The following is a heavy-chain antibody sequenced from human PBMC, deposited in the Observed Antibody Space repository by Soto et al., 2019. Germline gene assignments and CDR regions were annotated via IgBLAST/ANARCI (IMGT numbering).Heavy chain of an antibody. CDR2: INHSGGT. J-gene: IGHJ5*02. D-gene: IGHD3-3*01. CDR1: DGSFSGYC. Sequence: PSETLSLTCAVYDGSFSGYCWTWIRQAPGKGLEWIGEINHSGGTNYNSSLKSRVTISADTSKNQFSLILNSVTAADTAVYYCATLMTVFGFLIPPFDPWGQGTQVTVSS. V-gene: IGHV4-34*01. CDR3: ATLMTVFGFLIPPFDP.